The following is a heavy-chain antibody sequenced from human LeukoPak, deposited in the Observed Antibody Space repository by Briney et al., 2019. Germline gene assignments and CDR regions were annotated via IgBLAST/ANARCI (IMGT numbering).Heavy chain of an antibody. CDR2: INSDSHYI. CDR1: GFIVSSKY. J-gene: IGHJ6*03. D-gene: IGHD3-10*01. CDR3: ARYLWFGEYGHYYYMDV. Sequence: GGSLRLSCAASGFIVSSKYMSWVRQAPGKGLEWVSSINSDSHYIFYADSVKGRFTVSRDNAKTSLYLQMNSLRAEDTAVYYCARYLWFGEYGHYYYMDVWGKGTTVTISS. V-gene: IGHV3-21*01.